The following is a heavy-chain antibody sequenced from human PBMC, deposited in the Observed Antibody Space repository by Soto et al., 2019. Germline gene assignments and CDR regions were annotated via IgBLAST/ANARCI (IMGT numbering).Heavy chain of an antibody. Sequence: ASVKVSCKASGYTFTGYYVHWVRQAPGQGLEWMGWINPNSDATNYAQKFQGRVTMTRDTSISTAYMQLSRPRSDDTAVYYCARGGRIGSGFEEGLDYWGQRTLVTVSS. D-gene: IGHD5-12*01. CDR1: GYTFTGYY. CDR2: INPNSDAT. V-gene: IGHV1-2*02. CDR3: ARGGRIGSGFEEGLDY. J-gene: IGHJ4*02.